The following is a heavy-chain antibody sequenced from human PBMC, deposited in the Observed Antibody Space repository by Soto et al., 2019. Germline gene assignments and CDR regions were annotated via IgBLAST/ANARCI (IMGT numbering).Heavy chain of an antibody. CDR2: ISYSGNT. CDR3: ARAPIVLSRSYLDA. CDR1: GGSISNFY. D-gene: IGHD2-21*01. V-gene: IGHV4-59*01. J-gene: IGHJ4*02. Sequence: PSETLSLTCTVSGGSISNFYWSWIRQPPGKGLEWIGYISYSGNTNYNPSLKSRVSISVDTSKNQLSLNLTSVTAADTAVYYCARAPIVLSRSYLDAWGQGTPVTVSS.